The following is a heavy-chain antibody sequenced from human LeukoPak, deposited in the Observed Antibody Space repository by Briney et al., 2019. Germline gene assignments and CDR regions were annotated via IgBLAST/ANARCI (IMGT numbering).Heavy chain of an antibody. D-gene: IGHD2/OR15-2a*01. CDR2: ISDIGSI. J-gene: IGHJ4*02. Sequence: PSETLPLTCTVSGGSISSYYWSWIRQPPGKGLEWIAYISDIGSINYNPSLKSRVTISLDTSKDQFSLKLSSVTAADTAVYYCAGHHPRNTVDFWGQGTLVTVSS. V-gene: IGHV4-59*08. CDR3: AGHHPRNTVDF. CDR1: GGSISSYY.